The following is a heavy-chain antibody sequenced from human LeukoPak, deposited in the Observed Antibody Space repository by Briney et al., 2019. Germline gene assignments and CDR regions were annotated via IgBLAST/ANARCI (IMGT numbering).Heavy chain of an antibody. CDR1: GFTFSDYY. CDR3: ARLNYDNTSYYSNYFEY. Sequence: GGSLRLSCAASGFTFSDYYMSWIRQAPGKGLEWVSVISGSGIDTYNADSVKGRFTISRDNSKHTVFLQMNSLRAEDTAVYYCARLNYDNTSYYSNYFEYWGQGTLVTVSS. D-gene: IGHD3-22*01. V-gene: IGHV3-23*01. CDR2: ISGSGIDT. J-gene: IGHJ4*02.